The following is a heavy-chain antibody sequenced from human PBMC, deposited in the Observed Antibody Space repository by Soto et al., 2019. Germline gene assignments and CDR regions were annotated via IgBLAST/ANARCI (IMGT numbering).Heavy chain of an antibody. Sequence: EVQLVESGGGLVQPGGSLRLSCAASGFTFSSYSMHWVRQAPGKGLEGVSYISSSSRTIYYADSVKGRFTISRDNAKNSLYLQMNSLRDEDTAVDYCAGDRTVTRPSALAPNRFAPWGQGTLVTVSS. V-gene: IGHV3-48*02. D-gene: IGHD4-4*01. CDR2: ISSSSRTI. CDR1: GFTFSSYS. J-gene: IGHJ5*02. CDR3: AGDRTVTRPSALAPNRFAP.